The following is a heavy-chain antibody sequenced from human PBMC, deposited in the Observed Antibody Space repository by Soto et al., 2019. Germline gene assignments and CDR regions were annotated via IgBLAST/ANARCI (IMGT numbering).Heavy chain of an antibody. V-gene: IGHV1-18*01. D-gene: IGHD5-12*01. CDR2: MNPNTGNI. CDR3: TREAIVAENWFDP. Sequence: ASVKVSCKASGYTFTSSGMSWVRQAPGQGLEWVGWMNPNTGNIKYSHKFEDRVSITRDTATSTAYMELRGLRSEDTAVYFCTREAIVAENWFDPWGQGTLVTVSS. CDR1: GYTFTSSG. J-gene: IGHJ5*02.